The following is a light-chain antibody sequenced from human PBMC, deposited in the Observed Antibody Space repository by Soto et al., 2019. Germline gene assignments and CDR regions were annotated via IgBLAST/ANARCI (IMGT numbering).Light chain of an antibody. J-gene: IGKJ1*01. CDR1: QSVSSTY. Sequence: ESVLTQSPGTLSLSSGERASLSCRASQSVSSTYLAWYQQKPGQAPRLLIYGASTRATGIPGRFSGSGSGTEFTLTISSLQSEDSAVYYCQQYNNWPHTLGQGTRWIS. V-gene: IGKV3-15*01. CDR3: QQYNNWPHT. CDR2: GAS.